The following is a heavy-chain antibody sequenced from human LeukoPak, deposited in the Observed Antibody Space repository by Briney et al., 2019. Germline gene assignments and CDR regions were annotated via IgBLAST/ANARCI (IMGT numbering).Heavy chain of an antibody. V-gene: IGHV3-23*01. D-gene: IGHD1-26*01. CDR1: GFTFSSYA. Sequence: PGGSLRLSCAVSGFTFSSYAMSWVRQAPGKGLEWVSAVSGSGGSTYYADSVKGRFIMSRDNSKNTLYLEMNSLRAEDTAVYYCAKAPNGGSYYFRYFDLWGRGTLVTVSS. J-gene: IGHJ2*01. CDR2: VSGSGGST. CDR3: AKAPNGGSYYFRYFDL.